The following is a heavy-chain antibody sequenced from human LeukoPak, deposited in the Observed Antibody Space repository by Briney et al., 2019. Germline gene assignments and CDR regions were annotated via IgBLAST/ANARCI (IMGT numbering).Heavy chain of an antibody. J-gene: IGHJ4*02. CDR2: IYHSGST. D-gene: IGHD4-17*01. V-gene: IGHV4-30-2*01. Sequence: PSETLSLTCAVSGGSISSGGYSWSWLRQPPGKGLEWIGYIYHSGSTYYNPSLKSRVTISVDRSKNQFSLKLSSVTAADTAVYYCARMTTVTTVFDYWGQGTLVTVSS. CDR1: GGSISSGGYS. CDR3: ARMTTVTTVFDY.